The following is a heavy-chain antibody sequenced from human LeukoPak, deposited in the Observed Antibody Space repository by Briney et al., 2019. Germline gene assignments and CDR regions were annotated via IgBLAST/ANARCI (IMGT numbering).Heavy chain of an antibody. J-gene: IGHJ6*03. CDR1: GYTFTSYY. CDR3: ARGFAGSYYYYYYMDV. CDR2: INPSGGST. D-gene: IGHD3-10*01. Sequence: ASVKVSCKASGYTFTSYYMHWVRQAPGQGLEWMGIINPSGGSTSYAQKFQGRVTMTRNTSISTAYMELSSLRSEDTAVYYCARGFAGSYYYYYYMDVWGKGTTVTISS. V-gene: IGHV1-46*01.